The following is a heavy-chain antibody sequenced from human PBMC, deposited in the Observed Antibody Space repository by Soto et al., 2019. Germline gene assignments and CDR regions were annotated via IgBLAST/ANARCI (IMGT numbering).Heavy chain of an antibody. D-gene: IGHD5-12*01. Sequence: QVQLVESGGGVVQPGRSLRLSCAASGFTFSSYAMHWVRQAPGKGLEWVTVISYDESNKFYADFVKGRFTISRDDSKNTLYLQMNSLRAEDTAVYYCAKGSTRWLESLLDYWGQGTLVTVSS. CDR3: AKGSTRWLESLLDY. V-gene: IGHV3-30-3*01. CDR1: GFTFSSYA. J-gene: IGHJ4*02. CDR2: ISYDESNK.